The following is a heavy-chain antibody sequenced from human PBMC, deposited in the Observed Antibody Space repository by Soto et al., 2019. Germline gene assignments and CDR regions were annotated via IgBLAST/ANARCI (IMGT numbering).Heavy chain of an antibody. D-gene: IGHD3-3*01. J-gene: IGHJ4*02. CDR2: ISANGADT. V-gene: IGHV3-23*01. CDR3: VRRWSLTYPDY. Sequence: EVQLLESGGGLVQPGGSLRLSCAASGFTFRNYGIHWVRQAPGKGLQWVSAISANGADTFYADSVKGRFTISRDNSANTLFLQMNSLRADDTASYYCVRRWSLTYPDYWGQGTLVTVSS. CDR1: GFTFRNYG.